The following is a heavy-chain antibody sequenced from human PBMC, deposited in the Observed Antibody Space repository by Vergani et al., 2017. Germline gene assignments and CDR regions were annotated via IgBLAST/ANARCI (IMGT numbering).Heavy chain of an antibody. Sequence: EVELVQSGPEMRKPGESLKISCKGSEYSFGNYWIGWVRQMPGNGLEWMGIIYPADSDTRHSPSFQGQATISADKSISTAFLQWDSRKASDTALYYCARHTTYTDSWGQGTLVTVSS. CDR3: ARHTTYTDS. D-gene: IGHD1-1*01. J-gene: IGHJ4*02. CDR2: IYPADSDT. V-gene: IGHV5-51*01. CDR1: EYSFGNYW.